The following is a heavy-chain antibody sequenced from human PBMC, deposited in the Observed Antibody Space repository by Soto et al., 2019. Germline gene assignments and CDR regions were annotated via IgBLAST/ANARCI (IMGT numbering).Heavy chain of an antibody. D-gene: IGHD1-26*01. V-gene: IGHV3-53*01. CDR2: IYSGGST. J-gene: IGHJ6*02. CDR3: ARLGASEYSDYGIDV. CDR1: GFTVSSNY. Sequence: EVQLVESGGGLIQPGGSLRLSCAASGFTVSSNYMSWVRQAPGKGLEWVSVIYSGGSTYYADSVKGRFTISRDNSKNTLYLQMNSLRAEDTAVYYCARLGASEYSDYGIDVWGQGTTVTVSS.